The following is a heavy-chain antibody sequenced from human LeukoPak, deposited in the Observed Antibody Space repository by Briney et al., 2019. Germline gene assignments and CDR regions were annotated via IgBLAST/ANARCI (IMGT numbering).Heavy chain of an antibody. D-gene: IGHD5-24*01. CDR3: ARVNGGGYNSFDY. V-gene: IGHV1-69*13. J-gene: IGHJ4*02. CDR1: GGTFSSYA. CDR2: IIPIFGTA. Sequence: ASVKVSCNASGGTFSSYAISWVRQAPGQGLEWMGGIIPIFGTANYAQKFQGRVTITADESTSTAYMELSSLRSEDTAVYYCARVNGGGYNSFDYWGQGTLVTVSS.